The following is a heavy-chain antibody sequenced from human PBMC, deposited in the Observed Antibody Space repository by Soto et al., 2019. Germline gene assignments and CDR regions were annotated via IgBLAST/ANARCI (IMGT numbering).Heavy chain of an antibody. CDR2: IYHSGST. D-gene: IGHD3-3*01. CDR1: GGSISSSNW. Sequence: SETLSLTCAVSGGSISSSNWWSWVRQPPGKGLEWIGEIYHSGSTNYNPSLKRRATISVDKSKNQFSLKLSSVTAADTAVYYCAKFAFGVADFDYWGQGTLVTV. CDR3: AKFAFGVADFDY. V-gene: IGHV4-4*02. J-gene: IGHJ4*02.